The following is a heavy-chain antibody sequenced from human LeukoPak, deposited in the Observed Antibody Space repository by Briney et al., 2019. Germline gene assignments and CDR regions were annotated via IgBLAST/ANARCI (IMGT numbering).Heavy chain of an antibody. CDR2: IYPGDSDT. V-gene: IGHV5-51*01. Sequence: GESLKISCKGSGYSFTSYWIGWVRQMPGKGLEWMGIIYPGDSDTRYSPSFQGQVTISADKSISTAYLQWSSLKASDTAMYYCARGLAAKAHRITMARGVIIDYQGVLGAFDIWGQGTMVTVSS. CDR1: GYSFTSYW. D-gene: IGHD3-10*01. J-gene: IGHJ3*02. CDR3: ARGLAAKAHRITMARGVIIDYQGVLGAFDI.